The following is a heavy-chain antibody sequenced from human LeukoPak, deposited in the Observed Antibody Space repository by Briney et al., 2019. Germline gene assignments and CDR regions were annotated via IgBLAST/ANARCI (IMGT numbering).Heavy chain of an antibody. D-gene: IGHD2-15*01. CDR1: GFTFDDYA. J-gene: IGHJ5*02. Sequence: PGRSLRLSCAASGFTFDDYAMHWVWQAPGKGLEWVSGISWNSGSIDYADSVKGRFTISRDNAKNSLYLQMNSLRAEDTALYYCAKDPEGTPNNWFDPWGQGTLVTVSS. CDR2: ISWNSGSI. CDR3: AKDPEGTPNNWFDP. V-gene: IGHV3-9*01.